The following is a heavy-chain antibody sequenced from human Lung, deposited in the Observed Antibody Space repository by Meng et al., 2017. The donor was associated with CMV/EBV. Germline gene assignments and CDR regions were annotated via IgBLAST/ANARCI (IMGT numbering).Heavy chain of an antibody. Sequence: SETXSLXCAVYGGSFSGYYWSWIRQPPGKGLEWIGEINHSGSTNYNPSLKSRVTISVDTSKNQFSLKLSSVTAADTAVYYCARDPLVRGWGGYFDYLGRGXLVTVSS. V-gene: IGHV4-34*01. D-gene: IGHD3-10*01. CDR1: GGSFSGYY. CDR2: INHSGST. CDR3: ARDPLVRGWGGYFDY. J-gene: IGHJ4*01.